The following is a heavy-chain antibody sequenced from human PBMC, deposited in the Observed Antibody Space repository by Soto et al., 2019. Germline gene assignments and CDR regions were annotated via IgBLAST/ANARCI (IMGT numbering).Heavy chain of an antibody. D-gene: IGHD6-19*01. CDR3: ARFVVAGIQSGFDP. Sequence: GASVKVSFKASGYTFTSYAMHWVRQAPGQRLEWMGWINAGNGNTKYSQKFQGRVTITRDTSASTAYMELSSLRSEDTVVYYCARFVVAGIQSGFDPWGQGTLVTVSS. J-gene: IGHJ5*02. CDR1: GYTFTSYA. CDR2: INAGNGNT. V-gene: IGHV1-3*01.